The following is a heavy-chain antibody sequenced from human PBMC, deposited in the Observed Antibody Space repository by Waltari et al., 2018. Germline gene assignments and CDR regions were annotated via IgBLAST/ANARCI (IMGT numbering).Heavy chain of an antibody. CDR3: AKVGWLHPGFDY. Sequence: EVQLLESGGGLVQPGGSLRLSCAASGFTFSSYAMSWVRQAPGKGLEWVSAIRWSGGSTYYADPGKGRFTISREHSKNTVYLQMNSLRAEDTAVYYCAKVGWLHPGFDYWGQGTLVTVSS. CDR1: GFTFSSYA. CDR2: IRWSGGST. D-gene: IGHD5-12*01. J-gene: IGHJ4*02. V-gene: IGHV3-23*01.